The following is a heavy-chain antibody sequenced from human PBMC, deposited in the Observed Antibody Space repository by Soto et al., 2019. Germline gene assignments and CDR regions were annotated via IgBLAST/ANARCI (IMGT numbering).Heavy chain of an antibody. CDR3: VHTGYSYDPFGY. J-gene: IGHJ4*02. V-gene: IGHV3-23*01. CDR2: MSGVDDSK. D-gene: IGHD5-18*01. CDR1: GFPVNYYD. Sequence: GGSLRLSCAVSGFPVNYYDLSWVRQPPGKGLEWVSGMSGVDDSKSYADSVKGRLTISRDNAKNILFLQMNNMDPVDTATYYCVHTGYSYDPFGYWGRGTLVTVSS.